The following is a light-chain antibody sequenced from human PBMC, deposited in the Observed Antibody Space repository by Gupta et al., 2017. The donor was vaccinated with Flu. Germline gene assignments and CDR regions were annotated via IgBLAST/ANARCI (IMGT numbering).Light chain of an antibody. CDR1: QNIGDY. Sequence: DIQMTQSPSSLSASVGDRVTITCRASQNIGDYLNWYQHRPGKAPYLLVFGASSLQTGVPSRFSGSGFGTDFTLTISNLQPEDFAVYYCLQTYSAPRTFGQGTKVDIK. V-gene: IGKV1-39*01. J-gene: IGKJ2*01. CDR2: GAS. CDR3: LQTYSAPRT.